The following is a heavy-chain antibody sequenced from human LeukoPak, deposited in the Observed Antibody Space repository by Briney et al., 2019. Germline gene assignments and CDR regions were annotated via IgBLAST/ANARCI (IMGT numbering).Heavy chain of an antibody. CDR2: MNPNSGNT. CDR3: ARDFCSSTSCYVSYMDV. CDR1: GYTFTSYD. Sequence: ASVKVSCKASGYTFTSYDINWVRQATGQGLEWMGWMNPNSGNTGYAQKFQGRVTMTRDTSTSTVYMELSSLRSEDTAVYYCARDFCSSTSCYVSYMDVWGKGTTVTISS. V-gene: IGHV1-8*01. D-gene: IGHD2-2*01. J-gene: IGHJ6*03.